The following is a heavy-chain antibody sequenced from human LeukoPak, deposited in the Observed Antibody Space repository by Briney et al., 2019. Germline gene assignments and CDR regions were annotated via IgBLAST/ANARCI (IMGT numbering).Heavy chain of an antibody. CDR3: ARQNVADY. CDR2: IYPGDSDT. D-gene: IGHD2-21*01. V-gene: IGHV5-51*01. CDR1: EYSFSNYW. J-gene: IGHJ4*02. Sequence: GESLKISCKGSEYSFSNYWIGWVRQMPGKGLEWMGIIYPGDSDTRYSPSFQGQVTISADKSINTAYLQWTSLKASDTAMYYCARQNVADYWGQGTLVTVSS.